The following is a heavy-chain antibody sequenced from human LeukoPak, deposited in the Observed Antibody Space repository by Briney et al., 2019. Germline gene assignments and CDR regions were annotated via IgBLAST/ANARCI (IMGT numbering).Heavy chain of an antibody. D-gene: IGHD6-19*01. CDR3: ASFGSGWPYYYYGMDV. J-gene: IGHJ6*02. Sequence: PGGSLRLSCAASGFTFDDYAMHWVRQAPGKGLEWVSGISWNSGSIGYADSVKGRFTISRDNSKNTLYLQMISLRSEDTAVYYCASFGSGWPYYYYGMDVWGQGTTVTVSS. CDR2: ISWNSGSI. CDR1: GFTFDDYA. V-gene: IGHV3-9*01.